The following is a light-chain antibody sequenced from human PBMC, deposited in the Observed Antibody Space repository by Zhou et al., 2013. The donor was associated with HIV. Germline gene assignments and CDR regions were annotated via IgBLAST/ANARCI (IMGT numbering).Light chain of an antibody. CDR1: QSVSRD. CDR2: DAS. CDR3: QHRSNWLT. V-gene: IGKV3-11*01. Sequence: EIVLTQSPDILSLSPGERATLSCRASQSVSRDLAWYQHKPGQAPRLLIYDASNRATGIPARFSGSGSGTDFTLTISSLEPEDFAVYYCQHRSNWLTFGGGTKVEIK. J-gene: IGKJ4*01.